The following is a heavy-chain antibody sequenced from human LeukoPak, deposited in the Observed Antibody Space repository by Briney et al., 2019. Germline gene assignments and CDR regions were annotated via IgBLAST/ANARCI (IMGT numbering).Heavy chain of an antibody. CDR2: INPNSGGT. V-gene: IGHV1-2*02. CDR1: GYTVTGYY. Sequence: ASVNVSCKASGYTVTGYYMHWVRQAPGQGLEWMGWINPNSGGTNDAQKFQGRVTMTRDTSISTAYMELSRLRSDDTAAYYCARGGDIVVVPAALSWFDPWGQGTLVTVSS. D-gene: IGHD2-2*01. J-gene: IGHJ5*02. CDR3: ARGGDIVVVPAALSWFDP.